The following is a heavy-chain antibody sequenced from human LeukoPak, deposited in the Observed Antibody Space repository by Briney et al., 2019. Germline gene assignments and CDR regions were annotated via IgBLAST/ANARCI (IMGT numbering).Heavy chain of an antibody. V-gene: IGHV1-2*02. CDR2: INPNSGGT. D-gene: IGHD3-3*01. CDR1: GYIFTGYY. Sequence: ASVQVSCKASGYIFTGYYIHWVRQAPGQGLEWMGWINPNSGGTNYAQKFQGRVTMTRDTSISTAYMELSRLRSDDTAVYYCARDRATYYDFWSGSFDPWGQGTLVTVSS. CDR3: ARDRATYYDFWSGSFDP. J-gene: IGHJ5*02.